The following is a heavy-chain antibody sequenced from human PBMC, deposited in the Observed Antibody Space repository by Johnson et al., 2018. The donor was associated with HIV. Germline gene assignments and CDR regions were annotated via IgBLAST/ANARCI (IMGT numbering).Heavy chain of an antibody. V-gene: IGHV3-11*04. D-gene: IGHD3-22*01. J-gene: IGHJ3*02. CDR2: ISGSGGST. Sequence: QVQLVESGGGLVKPGGSLRLSCAASGFTFSDYYMSWIRQAPGKGLEWVSAISGSGGSTYYADSVKGRFTISRDNAKNSLYLQMNSLRAEDTAVYYCALTSYYDSRGAFDIWGQGTMVTVSS. CDR1: GFTFSDYY. CDR3: ALTSYYDSRGAFDI.